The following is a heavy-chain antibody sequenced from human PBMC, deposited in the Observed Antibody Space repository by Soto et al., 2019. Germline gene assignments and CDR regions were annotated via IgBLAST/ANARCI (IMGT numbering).Heavy chain of an antibody. Sequence: GESLKISCKGSGYGSISYWIGWVRQKPGPRLALMGIFYPGDSDTRYSPSFQGQVTISVDKSINTSYLKWSSLNASDTAIYCCARVIAASGTGFDYWGQGTLDAVS. CDR3: ARVIAASGTGFDY. D-gene: IGHD6-13*01. V-gene: IGHV5-51*01. J-gene: IGHJ4*02. CDR2: FYPGDSDT. CDR1: GYGSISYW.